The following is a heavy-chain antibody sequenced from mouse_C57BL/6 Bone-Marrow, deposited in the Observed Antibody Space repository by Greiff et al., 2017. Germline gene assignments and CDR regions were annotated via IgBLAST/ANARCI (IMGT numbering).Heavy chain of an antibody. D-gene: IGHD1-1*01. V-gene: IGHV5-15*01. Sequence: EVMLVVSGGGLVQPGGSLKLSCAASGFTFSDYGMAWVRQAPRKGPEWVAFISNLAYSIYYADTVTGRFTISRENAKNTLYLEMSSLRSEDTAMYYCARQGYGSSPFAYWGQGTLVTVSA. CDR3: ARQGYGSSPFAY. CDR1: GFTFSDYG. CDR2: ISNLAYSI. J-gene: IGHJ3*01.